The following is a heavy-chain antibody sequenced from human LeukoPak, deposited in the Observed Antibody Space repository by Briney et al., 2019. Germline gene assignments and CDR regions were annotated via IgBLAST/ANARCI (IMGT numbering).Heavy chain of an antibody. J-gene: IGHJ4*02. D-gene: IGHD3-9*01. V-gene: IGHV1-18*01. Sequence: ASVKVSCKASGYTFNSYGISWVRQAPGQGLEWMGWISAYNGNTNYAQKIQGRVTTTTDTSTSTAYMELSSLRSEDTAVYYCARESHYDILTGYWGYFDYWGQGTLVTVSS. CDR1: GYTFNSYG. CDR3: ARESHYDILTGYWGYFDY. CDR2: ISAYNGNT.